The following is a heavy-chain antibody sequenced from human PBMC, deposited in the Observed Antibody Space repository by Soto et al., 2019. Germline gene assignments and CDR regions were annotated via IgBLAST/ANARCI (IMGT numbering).Heavy chain of an antibody. CDR1: GFTFSSYA. V-gene: IGHV3-23*01. J-gene: IGHJ4*02. CDR2: ISGSGVST. Sequence: GGSLRLSFAASGFTFSSYAMSWVRQAPGKGLELVSAISGSGVSTYYADSVKGRFTISRDNSKNTLYLQMNSLRAEDTAVYYCATEVAPYYFDYWGQGPLVHVSS. CDR3: ATEVAPYYFDY.